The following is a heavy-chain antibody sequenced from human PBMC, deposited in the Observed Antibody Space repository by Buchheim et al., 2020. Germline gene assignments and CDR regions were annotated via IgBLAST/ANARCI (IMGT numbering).Heavy chain of an antibody. CDR2: TSYDESTK. D-gene: IGHD4-11*01. V-gene: IGHV3-30-3*01. CDR1: GFTFSTYA. Sequence: QVQLVESGGDVVQPGRSLRLSCAASGFTFSTYAMHWVRQAPGRGLEWVALTSYDESTKYYADSVTGRFTISRDNSKNTLYLQMNSLRAEDTAVYYCAKEDTVTTFDYWGQGTL. CDR3: AKEDTVTTFDY. J-gene: IGHJ4*02.